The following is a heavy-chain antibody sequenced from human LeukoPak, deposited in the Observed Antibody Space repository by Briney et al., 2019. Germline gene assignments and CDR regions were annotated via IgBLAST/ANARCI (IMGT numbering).Heavy chain of an antibody. Sequence: GGSLRLSCAASGFTFSSYWMSWVRQAPGKGLEWVANIKQDGSEKYYVDSVKGRFTISRDNAKNSLYLQMNSLRAEDTAVYYCASWQWELQDDYWGQGTLVTASS. CDR3: ASWQWELQDDY. V-gene: IGHV3-7*01. J-gene: IGHJ4*02. CDR2: IKQDGSEK. CDR1: GFTFSSYW. D-gene: IGHD1-26*01.